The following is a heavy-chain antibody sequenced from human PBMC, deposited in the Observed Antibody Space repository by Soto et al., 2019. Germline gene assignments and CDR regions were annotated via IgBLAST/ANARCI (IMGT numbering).Heavy chain of an antibody. D-gene: IGHD2-15*01. J-gene: IGHJ6*02. V-gene: IGHV3-23*01. Sequence: GGSLRLSCAVSGFTFSSFAMSWVRQAPGKGLEWVSIISSSGGATYYADSVKGRFTISRDNSKNTLYLQMNSLRAEDTAVYYCARSFDIVVVVAANLDYYGMDVWGQGTTVTVSS. CDR2: ISSSGGAT. CDR1: GFTFSSFA. CDR3: ARSFDIVVVVAANLDYYGMDV.